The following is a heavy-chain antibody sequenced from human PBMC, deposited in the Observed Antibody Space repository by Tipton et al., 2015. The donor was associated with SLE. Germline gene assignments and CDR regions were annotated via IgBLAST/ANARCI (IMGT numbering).Heavy chain of an antibody. Sequence: LSCAVYGGSFSGYYWSWIRQPPGKGLEWIGEINHSGSTNYNPSLKSRVTISVDTSKNQFSLKLSSVTAADTAVYYCARGLATGYYYYYMDVWGKGTTVTVSS. J-gene: IGHJ6*03. CDR2: INHSGST. D-gene: IGHD5-12*01. CDR1: GGSFSGYY. V-gene: IGHV4-34*01. CDR3: ARGLATGYYYYYMDV.